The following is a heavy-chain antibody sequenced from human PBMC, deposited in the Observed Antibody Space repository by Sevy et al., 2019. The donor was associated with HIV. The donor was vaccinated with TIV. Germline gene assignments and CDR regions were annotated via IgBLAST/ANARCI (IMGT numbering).Heavy chain of an antibody. D-gene: IGHD3-10*01. J-gene: IGHJ4*02. CDR1: GFTFRTSG. CDR3: AKDYSAGITFVRGAYRARGDYFDY. Sequence: GGSLRLSCVTSGFTFRTSGMHWVRQSPGKGLEWVAIISYDEAHKNYADSVRGRFSISKDNSKNTLYLQMSSLKTEDTAVYYCAKDYSAGITFVRGAYRARGDYFDYLGQGTLVTVSS. CDR2: ISYDEAHK. V-gene: IGHV3-30*18.